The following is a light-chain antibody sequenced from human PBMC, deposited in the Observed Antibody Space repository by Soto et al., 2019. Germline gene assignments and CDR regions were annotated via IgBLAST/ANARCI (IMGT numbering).Light chain of an antibody. J-gene: IGLJ3*02. V-gene: IGLV2-14*01. Sequence: QSVLTQPASVSGSPGQSITISCTGTNSDVGGYDFVSWYQQHAGKAPKLIIYEVGNRPSGVSNRFSGSKSDNTASLTISGLQAEDEADYYCSSYTSTSSRVFGGGTKLTVL. CDR2: EVG. CDR3: SSYTSTSSRV. CDR1: NSDVGGYDF.